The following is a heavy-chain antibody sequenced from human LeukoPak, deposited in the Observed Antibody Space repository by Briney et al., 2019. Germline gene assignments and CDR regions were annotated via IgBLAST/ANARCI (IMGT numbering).Heavy chain of an antibody. D-gene: IGHD4-17*01. Sequence: GGSLRLSCAASGFTFSDYYVSWIRQAPGKGLEWVSYISSSGSTIYYADSVKGRFTISRDNAKNSLYLQMNSLRAEDTAVYYCAREDDYGDYYYYYYMDVWGKGTTVTVSS. V-gene: IGHV3-11*04. CDR3: AREDDYGDYYYYYYMDV. CDR1: GFTFSDYY. J-gene: IGHJ6*03. CDR2: ISSSGSTI.